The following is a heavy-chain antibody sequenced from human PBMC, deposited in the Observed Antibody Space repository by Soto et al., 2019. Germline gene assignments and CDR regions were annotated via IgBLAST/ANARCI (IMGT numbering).Heavy chain of an antibody. D-gene: IGHD6-19*01. CDR3: ARRPYSGWHGFDS. Sequence: QITLKESGPSLVKPTQTLTLTCTFSGFSLSTSGVGVGWIRQPPGKALECLALIYWDDDKRYSPSLKSRLTITTHPSKIQVLLTITNMDPADTATYYSARRPYSGWHGFDSSGQGTPVTLSS. J-gene: IGHJ4*02. CDR2: IYWDDDK. CDR1: GFSLSTSGVG. V-gene: IGHV2-5*02.